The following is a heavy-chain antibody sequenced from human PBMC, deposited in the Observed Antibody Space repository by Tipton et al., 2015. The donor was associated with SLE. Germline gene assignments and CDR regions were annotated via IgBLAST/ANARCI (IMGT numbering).Heavy chain of an antibody. V-gene: IGHV3-33*01. CDR2: IWYDGSNK. CDR3: ARAMGIGIYWYFDL. D-gene: IGHD7-27*01. J-gene: IGHJ2*01. Sequence: SLRLSCAASGFTFSSYGMHWVRQAPGKGLEWVAVIWYDGSNKYYADSVKGRFTISRDNSKNTLYLQMNSLRAEDTAVYYCARAMGIGIYWYFDLWGRGSVVTVSS. CDR1: GFTFSSYG.